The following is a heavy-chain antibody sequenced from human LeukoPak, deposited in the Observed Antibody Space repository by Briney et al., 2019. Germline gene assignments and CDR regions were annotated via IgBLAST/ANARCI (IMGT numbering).Heavy chain of an antibody. V-gene: IGHV4-34*01. Sequence: KPSETLSLTCAVYGGSFSDSYWTWIRQPPGKGLEWIGEINHSGSTNYNPSLKSRVTISVDTSKNQFSLKLSSVTAADTAVYYCARAGIVVVTAPDYWSQGTLVTVSS. J-gene: IGHJ4*02. CDR1: GGSFSDSY. CDR3: ARAGIVVVTAPDY. CDR2: INHSGST. D-gene: IGHD2-21*02.